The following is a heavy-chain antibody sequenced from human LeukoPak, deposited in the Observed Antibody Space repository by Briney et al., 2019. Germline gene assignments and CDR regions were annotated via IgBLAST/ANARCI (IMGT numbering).Heavy chain of an antibody. CDR2: IYYSGTT. Sequence: SETLSLTCSVSGGSISTGAYYWGWIRQPPGKGLEWIGSIYYSGTTYYNPSLKSRVTISVDTSKNQFSLKLSSVTAADTAVYYCAGSGSYWLLDYWGQGTLVTVSS. V-gene: IGHV4-39*01. CDR3: AGSGSYWLLDY. D-gene: IGHD3-10*01. J-gene: IGHJ4*02. CDR1: GGSISTGAYY.